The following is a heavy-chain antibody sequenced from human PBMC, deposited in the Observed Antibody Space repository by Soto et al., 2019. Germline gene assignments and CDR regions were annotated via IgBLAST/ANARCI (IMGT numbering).Heavy chain of an antibody. V-gene: IGHV4-59*01. CDR1: GGSISSYY. J-gene: IGHJ4*01. CDR2: IYYSGST. Sequence: PSETLSLTCTVSGGSISSYYWSWIRQPPGKGLEWIGYIYYSGSTNYNPSLKSRVTISVDTSKNQFSLKLSSVTAADTAVYYCAKDLRVDMAINHQRWGHGTLVTVSS. D-gene: IGHD2-2*02. CDR3: AKDLRVDMAINHQR.